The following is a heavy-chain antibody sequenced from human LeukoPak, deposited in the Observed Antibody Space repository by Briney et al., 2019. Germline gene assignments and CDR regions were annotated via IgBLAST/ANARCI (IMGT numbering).Heavy chain of an antibody. CDR1: GFTVSSNY. CDR2: IYSGGST. CDR3: ARAPYSSGWYTSGMDV. D-gene: IGHD6-19*01. J-gene: IGHJ6*02. V-gene: IGHV3-66*01. Sequence: GGSLRLSCAASGFTVSSNYMSWVRQAPGKGLEWVSVIYSGGSTYYADSVKGRFTISRDNSKNTLYLQMNSLRAEDMAVYYCARAPYSSGWYTSGMDVWGQGTTVTVSS.